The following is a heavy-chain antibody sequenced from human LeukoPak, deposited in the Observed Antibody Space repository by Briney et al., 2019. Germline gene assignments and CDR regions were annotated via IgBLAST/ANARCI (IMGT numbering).Heavy chain of an antibody. Sequence: GGSLRLSCAASGFTFSSYSMNWVRQAPGKGLEWVSSISSSSSYIYYADSVKGRFTISRDNAKNSLYLQMNSLRAEDTAVYYCARAGGDYAFDIWGQRTMVTVSS. J-gene: IGHJ3*02. CDR3: ARAGGDYAFDI. D-gene: IGHD2-21*02. CDR2: ISSSSSYI. CDR1: GFTFSSYS. V-gene: IGHV3-21*01.